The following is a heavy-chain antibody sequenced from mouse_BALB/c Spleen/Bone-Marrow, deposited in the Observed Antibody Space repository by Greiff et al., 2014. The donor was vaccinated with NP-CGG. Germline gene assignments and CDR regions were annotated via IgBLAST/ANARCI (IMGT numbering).Heavy chain of an antibody. D-gene: IGHD2-14*01. J-gene: IGHJ3*01. CDR2: FDPANGNT. Sequence: EVQLQQSGAELVKPGASVKLSCTASGFNIKDTYMHWVKQRPEQGLEWIGRFDPANGNTKYDPKFQGKATITADTSSNTAYLQLSSLTSEDTAVYYCATYYRYDRRFAYWGQGTLVTVSA. CDR3: ATYYRYDRRFAY. V-gene: IGHV14-3*02. CDR1: GFNIKDTY.